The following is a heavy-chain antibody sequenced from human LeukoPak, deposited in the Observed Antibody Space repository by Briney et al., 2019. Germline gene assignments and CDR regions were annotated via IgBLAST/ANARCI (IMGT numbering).Heavy chain of an antibody. CDR2: ISGSGGSDLDGNT. CDR1: GFTFSSYG. V-gene: IGHV3-23*01. J-gene: IGHJ4*02. Sequence: GGSLRLSCAASGFTFSSYGMSWVRQAPGKGLEWVSSISGSGGSDLDGNTYYAESVKGRFTISRDNSKNTLYLQMNSLRAEDTAVYYCVTKRYKLFDYWGQGNLVTVSS. D-gene: IGHD1-1*01. CDR3: VTKRYKLFDY.